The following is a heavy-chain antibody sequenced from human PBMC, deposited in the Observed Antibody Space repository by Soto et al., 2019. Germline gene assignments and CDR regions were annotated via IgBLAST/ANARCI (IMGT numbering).Heavy chain of an antibody. CDR2: ISYDGSKK. CDR3: XXXXSLIQLWLDPEAFDI. V-gene: IGHV3-30*03. J-gene: IGHJ3*02. D-gene: IGHD5-18*01. Sequence: QVQLVESGGGVVQPGRSLRLSCAASGFTFSSYGMHWVRQAPGKGLEWVAVISYDGSKKYYGDSVKGRFTISRDNSKXXXXXXXXXXXXXXXXXXXXXXXXSLIQLWLDPEAFDIWGQGTMVTVSS. CDR1: GFTFSSYG.